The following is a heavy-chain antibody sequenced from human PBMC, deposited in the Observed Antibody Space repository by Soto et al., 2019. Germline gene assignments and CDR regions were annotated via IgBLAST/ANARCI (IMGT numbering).Heavy chain of an antibody. Sequence: GGSLRLSCAASGFIFSNYDMHWVRQTAGKGLEWVSCIGTTGDTYYSGSVKGRFTISREDAKNSLYLQMHSLRAEDTAVYYCARGGVKFIGGRHFGNWGQGTLVTVSS. CDR2: IGTTGDT. CDR3: ARGGVKFIGGRHFGN. CDR1: GFIFSNYD. V-gene: IGHV3-13*01. J-gene: IGHJ4*02. D-gene: IGHD3-16*02.